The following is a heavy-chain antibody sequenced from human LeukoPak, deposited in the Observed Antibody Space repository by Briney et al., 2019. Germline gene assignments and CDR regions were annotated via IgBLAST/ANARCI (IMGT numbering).Heavy chain of an antibody. J-gene: IGHJ4*02. Sequence: GSLRLSCAASGFTFSNAWMSWIRQPPGKGLEWIGEINHSGSTNYNPSLKSRVTISVDTSKNQFSLKLSSVTAADTAVYYCARLHYYYRKLPPPRRTFDYWGQGTLVTVSS. CDR3: ARLHYYYRKLPPPRRTFDY. V-gene: IGHV4-34*01. CDR1: GFTFSNAW. CDR2: INHSGST. D-gene: IGHD3-22*01.